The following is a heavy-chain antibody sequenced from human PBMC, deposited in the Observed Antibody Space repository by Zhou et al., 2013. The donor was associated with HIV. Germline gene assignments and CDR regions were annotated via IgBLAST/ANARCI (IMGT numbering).Heavy chain of an antibody. D-gene: IGHD3-10*01. Sequence: VQLVQSGAEVKKPGSSVKVSCKASGGTFSIYAVSWVRQAPGQGLEWMGGIIPIFGTANYAQKFQGRVTITTDESTNTAYMELSSLRSEDTAMYYCARDRNSILLVTSSVFYYYMDVSGHTGPRSPS. V-gene: IGHV1-69*05. CDR2: IIPIFGTA. CDR3: ARDRNSILLVTSSVFYYYMDV. CDR1: GGTFSIYA. J-gene: IGHJ6*03.